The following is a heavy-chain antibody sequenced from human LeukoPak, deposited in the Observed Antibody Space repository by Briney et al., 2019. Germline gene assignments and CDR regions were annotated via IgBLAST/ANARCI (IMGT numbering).Heavy chain of an antibody. V-gene: IGHV1-2*06. J-gene: IGHJ4*02. CDR2: INPNSGGT. CDR3: ARACSSTSCPLDY. CDR1: GYPFTSYN. Sequence: ASVKVSCKASGYPFTSYNVNWVRQATGQGLEWMGRINPNSGGTNYAQKFQGRVTMTRDTSISTAYMELSRLRSDDTAVYYCARACSSTSCPLDYWGQGTLVTVSS. D-gene: IGHD2-2*01.